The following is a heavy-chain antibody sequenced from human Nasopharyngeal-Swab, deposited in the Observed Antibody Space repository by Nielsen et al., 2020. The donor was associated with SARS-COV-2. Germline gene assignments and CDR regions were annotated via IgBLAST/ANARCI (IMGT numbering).Heavy chain of an antibody. CDR1: GFTLTKYS. CDR3: TREIAIFGCMDV. J-gene: IGHJ6*02. V-gene: IGHV3-33*01. Sequence: GESLKISCGVSGFTLTKYSIHWVRQAPGKGPEWMAVLWFDGSKEYYADSVKGRFTISRDSAKNTVYLQMNSLRAEDTAMYYCTREIAIFGCMDVWGQGTTVTVSS. CDR2: LWFDGSKE. D-gene: IGHD3-3*01.